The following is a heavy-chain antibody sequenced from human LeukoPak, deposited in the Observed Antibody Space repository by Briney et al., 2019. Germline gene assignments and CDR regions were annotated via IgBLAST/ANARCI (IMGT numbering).Heavy chain of an antibody. CDR1: GYSISSGYY. Sequence: PSETLSLTCTVSGYSISSGYYWGWIRQPPGKGREWIGYIYHSGSTYYNPSLKSRVTISVDTSKNQFSLKLSSVTAADTAVYYCARDAYYGDYEGWFDPWGQGTLVTVSS. CDR2: IYHSGST. V-gene: IGHV4-38-2*02. CDR3: ARDAYYGDYEGWFDP. J-gene: IGHJ5*02. D-gene: IGHD4-17*01.